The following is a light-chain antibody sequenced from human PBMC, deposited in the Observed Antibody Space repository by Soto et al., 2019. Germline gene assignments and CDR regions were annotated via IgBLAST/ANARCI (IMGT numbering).Light chain of an antibody. CDR2: LNSDGSH. Sequence: QLVLTQSTSASASMGASVKLTCTLSSGHSNYAIAWHQQQPEKGPRYLMKLNSDGSHSKGDGIPDRFSGSSSGAERYLTISSLQSEDEADYYCQTWGTGFWVFGGGTKVTV. J-gene: IGLJ3*02. V-gene: IGLV4-69*01. CDR1: SGHSNYA. CDR3: QTWGTGFWV.